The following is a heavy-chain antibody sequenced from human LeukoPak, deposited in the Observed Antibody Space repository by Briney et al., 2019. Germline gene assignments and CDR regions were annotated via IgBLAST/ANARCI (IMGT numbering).Heavy chain of an antibody. Sequence: GASVKVSCKASGYTFTGYYMHWVRQAPGQGLEGMGWINPNSGGTNYAQKFQGRVTMTRDTSITTAYMDLSRLRSDATAVYYCARGVGGNARWRNFDWSKKIPMRDYFDYWGQGTLVTVSS. CDR3: ARGVGGNARWRNFDWSKKIPMRDYFDY. D-gene: IGHD3-9*01. CDR1: GYTFTGYY. J-gene: IGHJ4*02. CDR2: INPNSGGT. V-gene: IGHV1-2*02.